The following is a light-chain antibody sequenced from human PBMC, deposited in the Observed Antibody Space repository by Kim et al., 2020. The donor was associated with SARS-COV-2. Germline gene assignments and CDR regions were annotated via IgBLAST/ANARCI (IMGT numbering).Light chain of an antibody. CDR2: GHT. CDR3: QSYDSSLNSYV. V-gene: IGLV1-40*01. CDR1: FSSIGAGYD. J-gene: IGLJ1*01. Sequence: QRVTISCTGTFSSIGAGYDVHWYQQVPGAAPKLLIYGHTNRPSGVPDRFSGSKSDTSASLAITGLQAEDEADYYCQSYDSSLNSYVFGTGTKVTVL.